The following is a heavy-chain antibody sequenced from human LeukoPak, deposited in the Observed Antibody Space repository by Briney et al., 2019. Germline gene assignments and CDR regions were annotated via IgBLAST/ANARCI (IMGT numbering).Heavy chain of an antibody. D-gene: IGHD6-19*01. V-gene: IGHV1-69*04. Sequence: ASVTVSCKASGGTFSSYAISWVRQAPGQGLEWMGRIIPILGIANYAQKFQGRVTITADNSTSTAYMELSSLRSEDTAVYYCARDITGYSSGGDWGQGTLVTVSS. CDR2: IIPILGIA. CDR1: GGTFSSYA. J-gene: IGHJ4*02. CDR3: ARDITGYSSGGD.